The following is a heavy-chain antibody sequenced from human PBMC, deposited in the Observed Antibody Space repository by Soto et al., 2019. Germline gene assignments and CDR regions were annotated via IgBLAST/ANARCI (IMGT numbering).Heavy chain of an antibody. CDR1: GGSISSSY. J-gene: IGHJ6*03. Sequence: SETLSLTCAVSGGSISSSYWTWIRQPPGKGLEMIGYIYYNGNTNYNPSLKSRVTISIDTSKKHFSLNLTSVAAADTAMYYCARGRGSDSSSMDVWGKGITVTVS. CDR3: ARGRGSDSSSMDV. V-gene: IGHV4-59*01. D-gene: IGHD2-21*02. CDR2: IYYNGNT.